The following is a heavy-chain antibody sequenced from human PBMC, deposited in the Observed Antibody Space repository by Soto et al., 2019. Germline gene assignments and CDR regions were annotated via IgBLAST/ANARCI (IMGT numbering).Heavy chain of an antibody. CDR3: ARDKDRLQLGGNYYYALDV. V-gene: IGHV4-59*01. J-gene: IGHJ6*02. CDR1: GGSISSYY. Sequence: SETLSLTCTVSGGSISSYYWSWIRPPPGTGLEWSGYIYYSGSTNYTPSLKSRVTISVDTSKNQFSLKLSAVTAEDTAVYYCARDKDRLQLGGNYYYALDVWGRGTTVTVSS. D-gene: IGHD5-12*01. CDR2: IYYSGST.